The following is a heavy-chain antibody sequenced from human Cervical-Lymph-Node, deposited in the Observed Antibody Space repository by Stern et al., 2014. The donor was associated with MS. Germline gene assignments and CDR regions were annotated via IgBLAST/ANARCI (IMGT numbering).Heavy chain of an antibody. J-gene: IGHJ4*02. CDR3: ARGRDGYKSHFDY. CDR1: GGSISSGGYY. CDR2: IYSSGST. Sequence: QVQLQESGPGLVKPSQTLSLTCTVSGGSISSGGYYWSWIRQHPGKGLERIGYIYSSGSTYYNPSLKSRVTISVDTSKNQFSLKLSSVTAADTAVYYCARGRDGYKSHFDYWGQGTLVTVSS. D-gene: IGHD5-24*01. V-gene: IGHV4-31*03.